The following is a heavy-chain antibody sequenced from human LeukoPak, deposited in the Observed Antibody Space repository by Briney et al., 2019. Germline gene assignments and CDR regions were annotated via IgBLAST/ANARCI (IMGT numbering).Heavy chain of an antibody. V-gene: IGHV4-39*02. CDR1: GGSISSSSYY. CDR2: IYYSGST. CDR3: ARIPSGGYYYMDV. Sequence: SETLSLTCTVSGGSISSSSYYWGWIRQPPGKGLEWIGSIYYSGSTYYNPSLKSRVTMSVDTSKNHFSLQLTSVTAADTAVYYCARIPSGGYYYMDVWGKGTTVTVSS. J-gene: IGHJ6*03. D-gene: IGHD6-25*01.